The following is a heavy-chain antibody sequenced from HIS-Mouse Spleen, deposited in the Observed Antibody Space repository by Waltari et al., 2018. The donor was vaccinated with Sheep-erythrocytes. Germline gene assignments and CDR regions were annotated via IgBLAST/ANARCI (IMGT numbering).Heavy chain of an antibody. V-gene: IGHV4-39*01. D-gene: IGHD3-22*01. J-gene: IGHJ4*02. CDR1: GGSISSSSYY. Sequence: QLQLQESGPGLVKPSETLSLTCTVSGGSISSSSYYWGWIRQPPGKGLEWIGSIHYSGSTYDNPSLKSRVTISGDTSKNQFSLKLSSVTAADTAVYYCARLYYYDSSGYYFDYWGQGTLVTVSS. CDR2: IHYSGST. CDR3: ARLYYYDSSGYYFDY.